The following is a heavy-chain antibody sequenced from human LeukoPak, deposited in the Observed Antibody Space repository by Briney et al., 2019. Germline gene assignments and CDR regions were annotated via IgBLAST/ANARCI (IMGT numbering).Heavy chain of an antibody. CDR2: IYHSGST. J-gene: IGHJ5*02. Sequence: SETLSLTCAVSGGSISSSNWWSWVRQPPGKGLEWIGEIYHSGSTNYNPSLKSRVTISVDKSKNQFSLKLTSVTAADTAVYYCARDLLAEYYYGLGSYPNWFDPWGQGTLVTVSS. V-gene: IGHV4-4*02. D-gene: IGHD3-10*01. CDR3: ARDLLAEYYYGLGSYPNWFDP. CDR1: GGSISSSNW.